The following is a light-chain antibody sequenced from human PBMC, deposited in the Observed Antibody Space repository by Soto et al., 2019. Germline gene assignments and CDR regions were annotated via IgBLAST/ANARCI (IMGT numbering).Light chain of an antibody. CDR3: QQYGDSPRT. V-gene: IGKV3-20*01. J-gene: IGKJ1*01. CDR2: AAS. CDR1: QSVTSSY. Sequence: EIVLTQSPGTLSLSPGERATLSCRASQSVTSSYLAWYQQKPGQAPRLLIYAASNRATGIPDRFSGSGSWIDFTLTISRLEPEDFAVYYCQQYGDSPRTFGQGTKVEVK.